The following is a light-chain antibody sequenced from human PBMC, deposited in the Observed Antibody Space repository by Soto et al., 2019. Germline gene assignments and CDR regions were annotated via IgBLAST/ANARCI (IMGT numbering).Light chain of an antibody. V-gene: IGLV2-14*01. CDR1: SSDVGGYNY. Sequence: QSVLTQPASVSGSPGQSITIFCTGTSSDVGGYNYVSWYQQHPGKAPKLMIYDVSNRPSGVSNRFSGSKSGNTASLTISGLQAEDEADYYCSSYTSSRTHYYVFGTGTKVTVL. CDR2: DVS. CDR3: SSYTSSRTHYYV. J-gene: IGLJ1*01.